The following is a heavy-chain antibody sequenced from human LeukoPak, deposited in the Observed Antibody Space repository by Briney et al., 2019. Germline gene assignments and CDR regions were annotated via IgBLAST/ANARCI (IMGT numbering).Heavy chain of an antibody. J-gene: IGHJ4*02. CDR3: ARWLVRGSRSSYFDY. Sequence: ASVKVSCKASGYTFTNYDFNWVRQATGQGLEWMGSMNPNSGATGYAQKFQGRVTMTRDTSINTAYMELSSLRSEDTAVYYCARWLVRGSRSSYFDYWGQGTLVTVSS. CDR1: GYTFTNYD. D-gene: IGHD6-6*01. V-gene: IGHV1-8*01. CDR2: MNPNSGAT.